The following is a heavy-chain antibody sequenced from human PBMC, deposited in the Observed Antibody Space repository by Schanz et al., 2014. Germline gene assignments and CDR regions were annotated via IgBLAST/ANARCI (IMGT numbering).Heavy chain of an antibody. CDR2: INSDGSTT. J-gene: IGHJ4*02. CDR3: ARDGVAATTDFEY. D-gene: IGHD1-1*01. CDR1: GFTFSSYW. Sequence: EVQLVESGGGLVQPGGSLRLSCAASGFTFSSYWMHWVRQAPGKGLVWVSRINSDGSTTIYADSVKGRFTISRDNAKNTLYLQMNSLRAEDTAVYYCARDGVAATTDFEYWGQGALVTVSS. V-gene: IGHV3-74*01.